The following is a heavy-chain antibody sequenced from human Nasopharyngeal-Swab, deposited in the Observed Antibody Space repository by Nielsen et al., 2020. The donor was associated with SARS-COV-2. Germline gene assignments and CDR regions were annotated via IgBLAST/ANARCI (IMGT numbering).Heavy chain of an antibody. CDR2: ISSSSSYI. D-gene: IGHD1-26*01. Sequence: GGSLRLSCAASGFTFSSYSMNWVRQAPGKGLEWVSSISSSSSYIYYADSVKGRFTISRDNAKNSLYLQMNSLRAEDTAVYYCARDGTYSGSHRFNFGGNWFDPWGQGTLVTVSS. CDR3: ARDGTYSGSHRFNFGGNWFDP. CDR1: GFTFSSYS. J-gene: IGHJ5*02. V-gene: IGHV3-21*01.